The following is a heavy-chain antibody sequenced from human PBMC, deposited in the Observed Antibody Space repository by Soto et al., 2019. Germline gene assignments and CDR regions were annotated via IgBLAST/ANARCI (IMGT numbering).Heavy chain of an antibody. CDR3: VRSGTARLLRHSWFDT. CDR2: ITTSIAYI. CDR1: GFTFNTYD. V-gene: IGHV3-21*01. D-gene: IGHD2-21*01. Sequence: EVQLVESGGGLVKPGGSLRLSCAASGFTFNTYDMNWVRQAPGKGLEWVPSITTSIAYIYYADSLKGRITISRDKAKSSLFLQITSLRAEDTAVYYCVRSGTARLLRHSWFDTWGQGTLVTVSS. J-gene: IGHJ5*02.